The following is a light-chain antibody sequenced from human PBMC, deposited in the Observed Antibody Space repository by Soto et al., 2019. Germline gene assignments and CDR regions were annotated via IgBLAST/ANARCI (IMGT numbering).Light chain of an antibody. V-gene: IGLV2-14*01. J-gene: IGLJ2*01. CDR2: DVS. CDR1: SSDVGGYNY. Sequence: QSALTQPASVSGSPGQAITISCTGTSSDVGGYNYVSWYQQHPGKAPKLMIYDVSNRPSGVSNRFSGSKSGNTASLTISGRQAVEVADYYCSSYPSSSTTVVFGGGTKLTVL. CDR3: SSYPSSSTTVV.